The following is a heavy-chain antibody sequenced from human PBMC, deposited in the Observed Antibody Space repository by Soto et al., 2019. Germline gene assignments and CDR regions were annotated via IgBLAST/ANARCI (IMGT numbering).Heavy chain of an antibody. CDR3: VKDFRRYTNGLDV. Sequence: EVQLVESGGGLVERGKSLRLSCVVSGFTYEDFAMHWVRQAPGKGLEWVSGISWNSASTGYADSVTGRFTISRDNAKNSLYLQMRNLTGDDTAMYYCVKDFRRYTNGLDVWGPGTSVTVSS. D-gene: IGHD5-18*01. CDR1: GFTYEDFA. CDR2: ISWNSAST. J-gene: IGHJ6*02. V-gene: IGHV3-9*01.